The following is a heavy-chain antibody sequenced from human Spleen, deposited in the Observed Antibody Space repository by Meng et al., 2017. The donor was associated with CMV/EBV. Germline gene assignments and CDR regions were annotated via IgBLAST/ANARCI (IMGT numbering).Heavy chain of an antibody. CDR2: ISYDGSNK. D-gene: IGHD3-3*01. CDR1: GFTFSSYA. Sequence: GESLKISCAASGFTFSSYAMHWVRQAPGKGLEWVAVISYDGSNKYYADSVKGRFTISRDNSKNTLYLQMNSLRAEDTAVYYCAGAVLGDFWSGYRALFYYYYYGMDVWGQGTTVTVSS. V-gene: IGHV3-30-3*01. J-gene: IGHJ6*02. CDR3: AGAVLGDFWSGYRALFYYYYYGMDV.